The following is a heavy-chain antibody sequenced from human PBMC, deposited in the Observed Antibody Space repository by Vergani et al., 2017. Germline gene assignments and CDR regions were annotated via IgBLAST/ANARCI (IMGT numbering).Heavy chain of an antibody. CDR1: GGSFSGYY. CDR3: ACWSGGSGSYSAVYYYYYMDV. CDR2: INHSGST. J-gene: IGHJ6*03. D-gene: IGHD3-10*01. Sequence: QVQLQQWGAGLLKPSETLSLTCAVYGGSFSGYYWSWIRQPPGKGLEWIGEINHSGSTNYNPSLKSRVTISVDTSKNQFSLKLSSVTAADTAVYYCACWSGGSGSYSAVYYYYYMDVWGKGTTVTVSS. V-gene: IGHV4-34*01.